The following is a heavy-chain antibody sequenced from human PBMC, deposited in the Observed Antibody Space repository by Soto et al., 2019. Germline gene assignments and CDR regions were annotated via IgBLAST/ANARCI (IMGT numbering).Heavy chain of an antibody. J-gene: IGHJ6*02. CDR3: ARDDEYSGNGMDV. V-gene: IGHV3-33*01. CDR1: EFTFSNYG. D-gene: IGHD3-10*01. Sequence: ESGGGVVHPGRSLRLSCAASEFTFSNYGMHWVRQAPGKGLEWVAVILNDGSNRYHADSVKDRFTISRDNSKNTLYLQMNSLRAEDTAVYYCARDDEYSGNGMDVWGQGTTVTVS. CDR2: ILNDGSNR.